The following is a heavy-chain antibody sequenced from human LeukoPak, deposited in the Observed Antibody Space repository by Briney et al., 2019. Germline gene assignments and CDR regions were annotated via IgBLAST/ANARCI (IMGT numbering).Heavy chain of an antibody. V-gene: IGHV4-59*08. CDR2: IYYSGST. Sequence: SETLSLTCTVSGGSISSYYWSWIRQPPGKGLEWIGYIYYSGSTNYNPSLKSRVTISVDTSKHQFSLKLSSVTAADTAVYYCARLHYAYYYDSSGYYGGFYFDYWGQGTLVTVSS. J-gene: IGHJ4*02. CDR1: GGSISSYY. CDR3: ARLHYAYYYDSSGYYGGFYFDY. D-gene: IGHD3-22*01.